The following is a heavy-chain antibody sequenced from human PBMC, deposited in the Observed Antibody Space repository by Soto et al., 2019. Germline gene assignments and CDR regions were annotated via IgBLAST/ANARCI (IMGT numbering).Heavy chain of an antibody. D-gene: IGHD4-17*01. Sequence: GASVKVSCKASGGTFSSYAISWVRQAPGQGLEWMGGIIPIFGTANYAQKFQGRVTITADESTSTAYMELSSLRSEDTAVYYCARDSIYGDYVSGGWFDPWGQGTLVTVSS. V-gene: IGHV1-69*13. CDR2: IIPIFGTA. CDR3: ARDSIYGDYVSGGWFDP. J-gene: IGHJ5*02. CDR1: GGTFSSYA.